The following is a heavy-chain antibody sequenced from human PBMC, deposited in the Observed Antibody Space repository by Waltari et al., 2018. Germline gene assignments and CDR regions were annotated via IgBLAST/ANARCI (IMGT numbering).Heavy chain of an antibody. CDR2: FDPEDGET. J-gene: IGHJ5*02. Sequence: QVQLVQSGAEVKKPGASVKVSCKVSGYTLPELSMPWVRQAPGKGLEWMGGFDPEDGETIYAQKFQGRVTITEDTSTDTAYMELSSLRSEDTAVYYCATTLRDVSWFDPWGQGTLVTVSS. V-gene: IGHV1-24*01. CDR3: ATTLRDVSWFDP. CDR1: GYTLPELS. D-gene: IGHD4-17*01.